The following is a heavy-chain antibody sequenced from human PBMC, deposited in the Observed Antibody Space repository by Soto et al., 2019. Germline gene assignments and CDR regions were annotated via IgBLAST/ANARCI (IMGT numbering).Heavy chain of an antibody. D-gene: IGHD1-26*01. CDR2: IIPIFGTA. CDR3: ARDLYGGSYYYYYGMDV. J-gene: IGHJ6*02. V-gene: IGHV1-69*06. Sequence: AASVKVSCKASGGTFSSYAISWVRQAPGQGLEWMGGIIPIFGTANYAQKFQGRVTITADKSTSTAYMELSSLRSEDTAVYYCARDLYGGSYYYYYGMDVWGQGTTVTVSS. CDR1: GGTFSSYA.